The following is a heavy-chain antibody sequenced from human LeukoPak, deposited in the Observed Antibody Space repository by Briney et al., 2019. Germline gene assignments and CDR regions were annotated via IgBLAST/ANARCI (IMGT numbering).Heavy chain of an antibody. Sequence: SETLSLTCTVSGGSISSYYWGWIRQPPGKGLEWIGYIYYSGSTNYNPSLKSRVTISVDTSKNQFSLKLSSVTAADTAVYYCAREDCSGGSCYLGYWGQGTLVTVSS. CDR2: IYYSGST. CDR1: GGSISSYY. V-gene: IGHV4-59*01. D-gene: IGHD2-15*01. J-gene: IGHJ4*02. CDR3: AREDCSGGSCYLGY.